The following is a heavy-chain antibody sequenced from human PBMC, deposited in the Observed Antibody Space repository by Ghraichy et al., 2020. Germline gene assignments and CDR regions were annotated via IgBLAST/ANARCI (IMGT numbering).Heavy chain of an antibody. CDR3: ARDTGQGYYYDSSGYDPTDY. V-gene: IGHV3-53*01. D-gene: IGHD3-22*01. Sequence: GGSLRLSCAASGFTVSSNYMSWVRQAPGKGLEWVSVIYSGGSTYYADSVKGRFTISRDNSKNTLYLQMNSLRAEDTAVYYCARDTGQGYYYDSSGYDPTDYWGQGTLVTVSA. CDR1: GFTVSSNY. J-gene: IGHJ4*02. CDR2: IYSGGST.